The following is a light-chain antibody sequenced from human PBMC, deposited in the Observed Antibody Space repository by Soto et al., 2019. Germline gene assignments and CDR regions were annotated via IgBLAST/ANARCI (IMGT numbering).Light chain of an antibody. V-gene: IGKV3-20*01. CDR2: DAS. J-gene: IGKJ2*01. Sequence: IVLTQSPGTLSLSPGERATLSCRASQTVSSNYLAWYQQKPGQAPRLLIHDASNRATGIPDRFSGSGSGTDFTLTISRLEPEDFAVYFCQQYGSTRYTFGQGTKLEIK. CDR1: QTVSSNY. CDR3: QQYGSTRYT.